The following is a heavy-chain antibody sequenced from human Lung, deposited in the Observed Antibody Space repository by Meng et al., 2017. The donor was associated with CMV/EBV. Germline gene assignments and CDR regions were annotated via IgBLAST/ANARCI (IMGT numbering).Heavy chain of an antibody. CDR2: INPKSGGT. CDR3: ARVLVMMYVDHYNIMNV. Sequence: SVKVSCXASGYTFSGYFMYWVRQAPGQGLEWMGWINPKSGGTNYAQRFQGRVTMTRDTSTGTAYMELTRLRSDDTAVYYCARVLVMMYVDHYNIMNVWGQGTTLTAP. D-gene: IGHD2-8*01. CDR1: GYTFSGYF. V-gene: IGHV1-2*02. J-gene: IGHJ6*02.